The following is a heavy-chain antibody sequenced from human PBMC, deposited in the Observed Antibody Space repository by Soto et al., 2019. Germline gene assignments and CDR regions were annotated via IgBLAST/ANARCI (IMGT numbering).Heavy chain of an antibody. J-gene: IGHJ6*02. CDR1: GGSFSGYY. Sequence: SETLSLTCAVYGGSFSGYYWTWIRQPPGTGLEWIGEINHSGSTNYNPSLKSRVTISVDPSKNEFSMRLSSVTAADTAVYYCARLNGYCISTNCHGYYGMDVWGQGTTVTVSS. D-gene: IGHD2-2*03. CDR2: INHSGST. V-gene: IGHV4-34*01. CDR3: ARLNGYCISTNCHGYYGMDV.